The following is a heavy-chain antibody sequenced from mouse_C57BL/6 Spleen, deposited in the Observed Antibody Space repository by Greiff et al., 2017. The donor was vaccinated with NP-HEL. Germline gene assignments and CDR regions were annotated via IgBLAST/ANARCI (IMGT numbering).Heavy chain of an antibody. J-gene: IGHJ4*01. Sequence: QVQLKQSGPGLVQPSQSLSITCTVSGFSLTSYGVHWVRQSPGKGLEWLGVIWSGGSTDYNAAFISRLSISKDNSKSQVVLKKNSLQADDTAIYYCARKGGYGSSYAMDDWGQGTSVTVSS. CDR3: ARKGGYGSSYAMDD. CDR1: GFSLTSYG. D-gene: IGHD1-1*01. V-gene: IGHV2-2*01. CDR2: IWSGGST.